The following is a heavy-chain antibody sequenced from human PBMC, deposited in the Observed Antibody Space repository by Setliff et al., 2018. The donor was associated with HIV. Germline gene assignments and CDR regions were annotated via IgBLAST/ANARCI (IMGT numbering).Heavy chain of an antibody. CDR1: GGSISSSNW. CDR2: IYHSGGT. Sequence: NPSETLSLTCAVSGGSISSSNWWSWVRQPPGKGLEWIGEIYHSGGTNYNPSLKSRVTISLDKFKNPFSLELRSVTAADTAVYYCASVITMVWRTFDPWGQGTLVTVSS. CDR3: ASVITMVWRTFDP. J-gene: IGHJ5*02. V-gene: IGHV4-4*02. D-gene: IGHD3-10*01.